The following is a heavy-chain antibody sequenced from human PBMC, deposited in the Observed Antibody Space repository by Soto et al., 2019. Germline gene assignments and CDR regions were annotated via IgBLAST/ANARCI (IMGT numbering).Heavy chain of an antibody. J-gene: IGHJ5*02. CDR1: GGSFSGYY. Sequence: ETLSLTCAVYGGSFSGYYWSWIRQPPGKGLEWIGEINHSGSTNYNPSLKSRVTISVDTSKNQFSLKLSSVTAADTAVYYCARGTPYYYDSSGFPLNWFDPWGQGTLVTVSS. V-gene: IGHV4-34*01. CDR2: INHSGST. CDR3: ARGTPYYYDSSGFPLNWFDP. D-gene: IGHD3-22*01.